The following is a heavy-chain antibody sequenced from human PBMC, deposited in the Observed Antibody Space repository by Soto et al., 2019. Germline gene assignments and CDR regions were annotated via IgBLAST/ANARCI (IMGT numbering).Heavy chain of an antibody. CDR3: AKDQKEGYPPNYFFDY. CDR1: GFTFSSHA. CDR2: ISGSGAST. J-gene: IGHJ4*02. V-gene: IGHV3-23*01. D-gene: IGHD5-18*01. Sequence: GGSLRLSCAASGFTFSSHAISWVRQAPGRGLEWVSGISGSGASTYYADSVKGRFTISRDNSESTLYLQMDSLGAEDTALYYCAKDQKEGYPPNYFFDYWGQGILVTVSS.